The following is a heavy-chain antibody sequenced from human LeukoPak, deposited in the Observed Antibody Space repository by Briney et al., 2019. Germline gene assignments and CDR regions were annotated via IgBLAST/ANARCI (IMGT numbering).Heavy chain of an antibody. CDR2: IIPIFGTA. J-gene: IGHJ4*02. V-gene: IGHV1-69*05. D-gene: IGHD1-26*01. CDR3: ARDRSGSYSLDY. CDR1: GGTFSSYA. Sequence: ASVKVSCKASGGTFSSYAISWVRQAPGQGPEWMGGIIPIFGTASYAQKFQGRVTMTRDTSTSTVYMELSSLRSEDTAVYYCARDRSGSYSLDYWGQGTLVTVSS.